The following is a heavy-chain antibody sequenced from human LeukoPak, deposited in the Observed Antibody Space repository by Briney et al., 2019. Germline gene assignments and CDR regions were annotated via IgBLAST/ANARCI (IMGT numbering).Heavy chain of an antibody. CDR3: AKDTRLGYDSSGYYVDY. CDR1: GFTFDDYP. V-gene: IGHV3-9*01. D-gene: IGHD3-22*01. CDR2: ISWNSGSV. Sequence: SLRLSCSASGFTFDDYPMHWVRHARGRGLEWVSGISWNSGSVGYVDSVKCRFTISIDNAKNYMYLQMNSLRAEDTVLYYCAKDTRLGYDSSGYYVDYWGQGTLVTVSS. J-gene: IGHJ4*02.